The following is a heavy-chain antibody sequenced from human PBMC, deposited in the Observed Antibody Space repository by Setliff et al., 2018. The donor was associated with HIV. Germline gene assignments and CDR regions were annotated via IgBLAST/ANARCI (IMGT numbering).Heavy chain of an antibody. CDR3: AGMFFYGSGSKSDFDY. CDR1: GGSIISDGYY. D-gene: IGHD3-10*01. CDR2: IYNRGYT. V-gene: IGHV4-31*03. Sequence: SETLSLTCTVSGGSIISDGYYWNWIRQRPGKGLEWIGYIYNRGYTYYNPSLKSRVTTSIDTSQNQFSLRLSSVTVADTAVYYCAGMFFYGSGSKSDFDYWGQGTQVTVSS. J-gene: IGHJ4*02.